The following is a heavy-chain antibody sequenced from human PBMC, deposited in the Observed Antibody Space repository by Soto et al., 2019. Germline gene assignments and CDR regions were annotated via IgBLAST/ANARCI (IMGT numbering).Heavy chain of an antibody. CDR3: AKGRSGGWSWYFDY. D-gene: IGHD6-19*01. CDR2: ISFDGSNQ. V-gene: IGHV3-30*18. Sequence: GGSLRLSCAASTFTFSRYGMHWVRQAPGKGLEWVAVISFDGSNQYYADSVKGRFTISRDNHKNTLDLQMNSLKVEDTAVYYCAKGRSGGWSWYFDYWGQGTLVTVSS. J-gene: IGHJ4*02. CDR1: TFTFSRYG.